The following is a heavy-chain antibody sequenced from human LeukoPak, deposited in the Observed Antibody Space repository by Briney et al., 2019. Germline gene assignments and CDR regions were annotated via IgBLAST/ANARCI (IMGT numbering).Heavy chain of an antibody. Sequence: GGSLRLSCAASGFTFSSYNMNWVRQAPGKGLEWVSSIGSSNTYIYYTDSVKGRFTISRDNAKNSLYLQMNSLRAEDTAVYYCARGIAVAGLIDYWGQGTLVTVSS. CDR2: IGSSNTYI. D-gene: IGHD6-19*01. V-gene: IGHV3-21*01. CDR3: ARGIAVAGLIDY. CDR1: GFTFSSYN. J-gene: IGHJ4*02.